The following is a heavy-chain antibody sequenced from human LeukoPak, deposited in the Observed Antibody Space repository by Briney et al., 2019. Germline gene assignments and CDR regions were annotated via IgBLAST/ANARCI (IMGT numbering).Heavy chain of an antibody. Sequence: GGSLILSCAAPGFTFSSYAMSWVRQAPGKGLEWVSAISGSGGSTYYADSVKGRFTISRDNSKNTLYLQMNSLRAEDTAVYYCAKDHDVVVVTATDYWGQGTLVTVSS. D-gene: IGHD2-21*02. CDR3: AKDHDVVVVTATDY. CDR2: ISGSGGST. CDR1: GFTFSSYA. J-gene: IGHJ4*02. V-gene: IGHV3-23*01.